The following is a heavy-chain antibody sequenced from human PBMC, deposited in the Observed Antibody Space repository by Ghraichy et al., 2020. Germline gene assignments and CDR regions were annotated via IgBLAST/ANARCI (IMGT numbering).Heavy chain of an antibody. J-gene: IGHJ4*02. CDR3: ASGVYGSGSFCYFDY. D-gene: IGHD3-10*01. Sequence: SETLSLTCTVYGYSISSGSYWGWIRQPPGKGLEWIGNIFHSGSTYYNPSLKSRVTISGDTSQNHFSLKLSSVTAADTAVYYCASGVYGSGSFCYFDYWGQGTLVTVSS. CDR2: IFHSGST. CDR1: GYSISSGSY. V-gene: IGHV4-38-2*02.